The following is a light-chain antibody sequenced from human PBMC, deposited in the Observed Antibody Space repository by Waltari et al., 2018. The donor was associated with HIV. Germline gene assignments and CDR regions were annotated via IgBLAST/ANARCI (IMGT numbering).Light chain of an antibody. V-gene: IGKV3-15*01. CDR1: QSVSSN. CDR2: GAS. Sequence: EIVMTQSPAILSVSPGERATLSCRASQSVSSNFAWYQQKPGQAPRLLIYGASTRATGIPARFSGSGSGTEFTLTISSLQSEDFAVYYCQQYNSWSTFGQGTKVEIK. J-gene: IGKJ1*01. CDR3: QQYNSWST.